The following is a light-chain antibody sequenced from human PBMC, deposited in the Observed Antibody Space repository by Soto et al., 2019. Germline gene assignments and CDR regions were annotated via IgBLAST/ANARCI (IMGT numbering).Light chain of an antibody. CDR3: QQREQWPT. V-gene: IGKV3-11*01. Sequence: EIVMTQSPATVPASPGERATLSCRASQSVRNYLAWYQQKPGQAPRLLIYDTSNRAAGIPARFSGSGYGTDFTLTISSLEPEDFAVYYCQQREQWPTFGGVTKGDIK. CDR1: QSVRNY. J-gene: IGKJ4*01. CDR2: DTS.